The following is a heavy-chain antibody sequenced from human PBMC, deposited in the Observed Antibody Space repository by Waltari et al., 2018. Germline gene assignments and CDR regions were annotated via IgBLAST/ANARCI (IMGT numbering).Heavy chain of an antibody. J-gene: IGHJ2*01. Sequence: QVQLQESGPGLVKPSQTLSLTCTVSGGSISSGGYYWSWIRQHPGKGLEWIGYIYYSGSTYYNPSLKSRVTISVDTSKNQFSLKLSSVTAADTAVYYCARERGGYCSGGSCYSYRYFDLWGRGTLVTVSS. CDR2: IYYSGST. CDR3: ARERGGYCSGGSCYSYRYFDL. CDR1: GGSISSGGYY. D-gene: IGHD2-15*01. V-gene: IGHV4-31*03.